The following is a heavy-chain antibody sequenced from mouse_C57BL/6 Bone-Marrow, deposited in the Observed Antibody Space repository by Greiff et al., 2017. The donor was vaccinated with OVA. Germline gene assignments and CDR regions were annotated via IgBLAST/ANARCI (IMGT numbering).Heavy chain of an antibody. V-gene: IGHV14-4*01. D-gene: IGHD2-3*01. CDR3: TTGWEAY. Sequence: EVQLQQSGAELVRPGASVKLSCTASGFNIKDDYMHWVKQRPEQGLEWIGWIDPENGDTEYASKFQGKATITADTSSNTAYLQLSSLTSEDTPVYYCTTGWEAYWGQGTLVTVSA. J-gene: IGHJ3*01. CDR2: IDPENGDT. CDR1: GFNIKDDY.